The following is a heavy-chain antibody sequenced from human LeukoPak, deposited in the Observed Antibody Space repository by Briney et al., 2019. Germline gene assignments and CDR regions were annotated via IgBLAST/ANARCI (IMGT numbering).Heavy chain of an antibody. V-gene: IGHV4-38-2*01. D-gene: IGHD3-10*01. CDR2: IYHTGST. J-gene: IGHJ4*02. CDR3: ARAGWIITSGIDY. CDR1: GYSISRGYY. Sequence: SETPSLTCGVSGYSISRGYYWAWIRQPPGKGLEWIGTIYHTGSTYYTPSLGSRVTISVDTSKNEFSLNLNSVTAADTAVYYCARAGWIITSGIDYWGQGALVTVSS.